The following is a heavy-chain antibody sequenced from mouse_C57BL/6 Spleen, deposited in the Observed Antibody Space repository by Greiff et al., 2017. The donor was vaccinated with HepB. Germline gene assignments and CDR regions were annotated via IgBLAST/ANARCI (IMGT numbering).Heavy chain of an antibody. Sequence: QVQLQQSGPELVKPGASVKISCKASGYSFTSYYIHWVKQRPGQGLEWIGWIYPGSGNTKYNEKFKGKATLTADTSSSTAYMQLSSLTSEDSAVYYCARSYDGYYDAMDYWGQGTSVTVSS. V-gene: IGHV1-66*01. CDR2: IYPGSGNT. CDR1: GYSFTSYY. D-gene: IGHD2-3*01. J-gene: IGHJ4*01. CDR3: ARSYDGYYDAMDY.